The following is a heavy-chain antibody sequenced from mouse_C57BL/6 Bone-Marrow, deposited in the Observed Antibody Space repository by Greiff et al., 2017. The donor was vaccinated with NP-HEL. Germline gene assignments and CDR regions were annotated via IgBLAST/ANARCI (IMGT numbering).Heavy chain of an antibody. V-gene: IGHV1-81*01. J-gene: IGHJ3*01. CDR3: ARSLITFRAY. Sequence: VQLQQSGAELARPGASVKLSCKASGYTFTSYGVSWVKQRTGQGLEWIGEIYPRSGNTYYNEKFKGKATLTADKSSSTAYMELRSLTSEDSAVYFCARSLITFRAYWGQGTLVTVSA. D-gene: IGHD2-4*01. CDR2: IYPRSGNT. CDR1: GYTFTSYG.